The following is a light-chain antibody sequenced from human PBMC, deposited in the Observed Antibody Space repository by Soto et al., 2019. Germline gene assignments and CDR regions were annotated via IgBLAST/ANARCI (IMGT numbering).Light chain of an antibody. J-gene: IGKJ1*01. CDR3: QQSDSTPPWT. CDR2: AAS. Sequence: DIQMTQSPSSLSASVGDIVTITCRASQSISSYLNWYQQKPGKAPKLLIYAASSLQSGVPSRFSGSGSGTDFTLTISSLQPEDFATYYGQQSDSTPPWTFGQGTKVEIK. CDR1: QSISSY. V-gene: IGKV1-39*01.